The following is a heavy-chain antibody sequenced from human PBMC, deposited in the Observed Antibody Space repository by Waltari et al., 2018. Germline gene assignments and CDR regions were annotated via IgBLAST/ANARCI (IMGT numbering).Heavy chain of an antibody. Sequence: EVRLVESGGGLVRPGGSLRLSCATSGFIFSVRTMAWVRQAPGKGREWVWSIGSRSHYSYYAGAVRGRFTISRDNARNSVYLQMDSLRVGDTALYYCVSDLRESRYMNFYDQWGLGTLVTVSS. CDR1: GFIFSVRT. D-gene: IGHD3-9*01. CDR3: VSDLRESRYMNFYDQ. V-gene: IGHV3-21*02. CDR2: IGSRSHYS. J-gene: IGHJ4*02.